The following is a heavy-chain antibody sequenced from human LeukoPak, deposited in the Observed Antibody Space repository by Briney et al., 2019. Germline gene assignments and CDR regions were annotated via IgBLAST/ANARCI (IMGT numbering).Heavy chain of an antibody. Sequence: SCKASGGTFSSYAMHWVRQAPGKGLEWVAVISYDGSNKYYADSVKGRFTISRDNSKNTLYLQMNSLRAEDTAVYYCAKAVVVAAHFDYWGQGTLVTVSS. V-gene: IGHV3-30-3*02. CDR2: ISYDGSNK. CDR1: GGTFSSYA. CDR3: AKAVVVAAHFDY. D-gene: IGHD2-15*01. J-gene: IGHJ4*02.